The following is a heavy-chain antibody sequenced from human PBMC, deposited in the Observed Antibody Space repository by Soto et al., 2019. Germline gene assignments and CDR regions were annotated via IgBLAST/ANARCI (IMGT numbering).Heavy chain of an antibody. J-gene: IGHJ6*02. CDR3: ALNTVAYYYYGMDV. CDR2: INHSGST. Sequence: PSETLSLTCAVYGGSFSGYYWSWIRQPPGKGLEWIGEINHSGSTKYNPSLKSRVTISVDRSKSQFSLKLSSVTAADTAVYYCALNTVAYYYYGMDVWGQGTTVTVSS. V-gene: IGHV4-34*01. CDR1: GGSFSGYY. D-gene: IGHD4-17*01.